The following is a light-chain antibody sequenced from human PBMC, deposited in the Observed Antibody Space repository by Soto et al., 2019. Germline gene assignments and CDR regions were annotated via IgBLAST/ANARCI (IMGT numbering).Light chain of an antibody. CDR2: DVF. CDR1: TSDIGHYDY. V-gene: IGLV2-14*01. J-gene: IGLJ2*01. Sequence: QSALTQPASVSGSPGQSITITCTGTTSDIGHYDYVSWYQQHPGEAPQLIIYDVFHRPSGISDRFSGSKSGDTASLTISRLQAEDEADYYCGSYTTTGTVIFGGGTKVTVL. CDR3: GSYTTTGTVI.